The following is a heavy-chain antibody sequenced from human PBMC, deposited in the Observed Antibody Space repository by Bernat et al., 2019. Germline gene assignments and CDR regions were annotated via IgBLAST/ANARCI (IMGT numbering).Heavy chain of an antibody. CDR3: ATYHPFHY. D-gene: IGHD1-14*01. J-gene: IGHJ4*02. CDR2: IKPDGSEK. V-gene: IGHV3-7*03. Sequence: EVQLVDSGGGLVQPGGSLRLSCAASGFTFTSYWMSWVRQAPGKGLEWVATIKPDGSEKYYVDSVKGRFTISRDTAENSLYLQMNSLRAEDTAVYCCATYHPFHYWGQGTLVTVSS. CDR1: GFTFTSYW.